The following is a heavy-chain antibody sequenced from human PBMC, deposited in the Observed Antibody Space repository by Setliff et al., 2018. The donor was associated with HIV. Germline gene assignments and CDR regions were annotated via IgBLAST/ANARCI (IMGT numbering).Heavy chain of an antibody. CDR2: IYYSGST. Sequence: SETLSLTCTVSGGSISSGGYYWSWIRQQPGKGLEWIGYIYYSGSTYYNPSLKSRVTISVDTSKNQFSLKLSSVTAADTAVYYCARHKSQPYYFDYWGQGTLVTVSS. J-gene: IGHJ4*02. CDR1: GGSISSGGYY. CDR3: ARHKSQPYYFDY. V-gene: IGHV4-31*03.